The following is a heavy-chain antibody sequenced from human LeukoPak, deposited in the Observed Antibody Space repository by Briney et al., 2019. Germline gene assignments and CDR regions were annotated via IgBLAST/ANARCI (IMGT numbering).Heavy chain of an antibody. V-gene: IGHV3-23*01. Sequence: GGTLRLSCAASGFTFSSYGMSWVRQAPGKGLEWVSAISGSGGSTYYADSVKGRFTISRDNSKKPLYLQMNSLRAEDRAVYYCTTDQPPELWFGELSPHFDYWGQGTLVTVSS. CDR3: TTDQPPELWFGELSPHFDY. J-gene: IGHJ4*02. D-gene: IGHD3-10*01. CDR2: ISGSGGST. CDR1: GFTFSSYG.